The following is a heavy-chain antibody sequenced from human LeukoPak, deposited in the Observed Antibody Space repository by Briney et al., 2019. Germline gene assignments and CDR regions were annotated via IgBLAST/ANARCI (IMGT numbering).Heavy chain of an antibody. D-gene: IGHD6-13*01. CDR2: FDPEDGET. V-gene: IGHV1-24*01. Sequence: ASVKVSCKVSGYTLTELSMHWVRQAPGKGLEWMGGFDPEDGETIYAQKFQGRVTMTEDTSTDTAYMELSSLRSEDTAVYYCATLYEGEQQLGAFDIWGQGTMVTVSS. J-gene: IGHJ3*02. CDR1: GYTLTELS. CDR3: ATLYEGEQQLGAFDI.